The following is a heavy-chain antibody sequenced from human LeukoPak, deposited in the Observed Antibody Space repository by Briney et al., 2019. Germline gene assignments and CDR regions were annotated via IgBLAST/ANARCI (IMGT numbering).Heavy chain of an antibody. D-gene: IGHD5-18*01. CDR3: ARDRDTAYLRADY. CDR1: GFTFANYG. CDR2: ISGSGGST. V-gene: IGHV3-23*01. Sequence: GGSLGLSCAASGFTFANYGMSWVRQAPGKGLDWVSGISGSGGSTYYADSVRGRFTISRDNAKNSLNLQMNSLRAEDTAVYYCARDRDTAYLRADYWGQGTLVTVSS. J-gene: IGHJ4*02.